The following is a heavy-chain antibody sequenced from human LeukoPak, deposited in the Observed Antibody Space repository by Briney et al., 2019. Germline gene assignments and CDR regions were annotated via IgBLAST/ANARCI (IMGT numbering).Heavy chain of an antibody. CDR1: GFSFSNYA. Sequence: PGGSLRLSCAASGFSFSNYAMNWVRQAPGKGLEWVSAISNSGDSAYYADSVRGRFTISRDNSKNTLYLQMSSLRAEDTAVYYCAKGPITVAGKFDYWGQGTLVTVSS. D-gene: IGHD6-19*01. CDR3: AKGPITVAGKFDY. V-gene: IGHV3-23*01. J-gene: IGHJ4*02. CDR2: ISNSGDSA.